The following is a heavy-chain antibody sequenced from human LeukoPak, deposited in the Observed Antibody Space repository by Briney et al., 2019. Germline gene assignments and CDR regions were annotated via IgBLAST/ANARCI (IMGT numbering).Heavy chain of an antibody. CDR3: ARQFDN. CDR2: IYKSGST. CDR1: GDSISSTSYA. J-gene: IGHJ4*02. Sequence: KPSETLSLTCTVSGDSISSTSYAWGWIRQPPGKGLEWIRTIYKSGSTDYNPSLKSRVTISVDTSKNQFSLKMRSVTAADTAIYYCARQFDNWGQGTLVTVSS. V-gene: IGHV4-39*01.